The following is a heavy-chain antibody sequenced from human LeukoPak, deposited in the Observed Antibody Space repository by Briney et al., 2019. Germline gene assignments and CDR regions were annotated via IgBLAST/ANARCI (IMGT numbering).Heavy chain of an antibody. Sequence: TSETLSLTCAVYGGSFSGYYWSWIRQPPGKGLEWIGEINHSGSTNYNPSLKSRVTISVDTSKNQFSLKLSSVTAADTAVYYCARRDRGDYVWGSYRSLSPFDYWGQGTLVTVSS. CDR1: GGSFSGYY. J-gene: IGHJ4*02. CDR3: ARRDRGDYVWGSYRSLSPFDY. V-gene: IGHV4-34*01. CDR2: INHSGST. D-gene: IGHD3-16*02.